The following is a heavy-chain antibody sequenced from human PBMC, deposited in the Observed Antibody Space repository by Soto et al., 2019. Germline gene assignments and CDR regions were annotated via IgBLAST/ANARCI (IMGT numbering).Heavy chain of an antibody. CDR3: ARKDVGRYSSSSTYYYGMDV. J-gene: IGHJ6*02. CDR2: IIPIFGTA. Sequence: GASVKVSCKASGGTFSSYAISWVRQAPGQGLEWMGGIIPIFGTANYAQKFQGRVTITADESTSTAYMELSSLRSEDTAVYYCARKDVGRYSSSSTYYYGMDVWGQGTTVTVSS. D-gene: IGHD6-6*01. V-gene: IGHV1-69*13. CDR1: GGTFSSYA.